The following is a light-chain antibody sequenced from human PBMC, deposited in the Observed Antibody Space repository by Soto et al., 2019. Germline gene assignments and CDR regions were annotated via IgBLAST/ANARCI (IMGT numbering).Light chain of an antibody. CDR3: SSYTSTSTVV. CDR1: SRDVGGYNY. CDR2: DVS. Sequence: QSALTQPASVSWSPGQSITISCTGTSRDVGGYNYVSWYQHHPGKAPKLMIYDVSNRPSGVSNRFSGSKYDNTASLTISGLQAEDEADYYCSSYTSTSTVVFGGGTKVTVL. V-gene: IGLV2-14*03. J-gene: IGLJ2*01.